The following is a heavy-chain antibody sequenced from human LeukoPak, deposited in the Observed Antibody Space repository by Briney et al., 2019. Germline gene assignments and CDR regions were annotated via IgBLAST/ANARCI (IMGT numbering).Heavy chain of an antibody. CDR1: GGSISNLY. D-gene: IGHD1-14*01. Sequence: SETLSLTCSVSGGSISNLYLSWIRQPAGKGLEWIGRIYVSGRIDYNPSLRSRVTMSVDTSKNQLSLRVRSVTAADTGVYYCARRATYNTMRLYNWFDPWGQGTLVTVSS. CDR2: IYVSGRI. J-gene: IGHJ5*02. V-gene: IGHV4-4*07. CDR3: ARRATYNTMRLYNWFDP.